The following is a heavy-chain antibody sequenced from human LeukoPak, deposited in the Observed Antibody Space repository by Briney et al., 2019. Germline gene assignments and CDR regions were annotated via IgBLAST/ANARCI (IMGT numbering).Heavy chain of an antibody. CDR2: IYYSGST. CDR1: GGSISSSSYY. Sequence: SETLSLTCTVSGGSISSSSYYWGWIRQPPGKGLEWIGSIYYSGSTYYNPSLKSRVTISVDTSKNQFSLKLSSVTAADTAVYYCARPVAGTWGAFDIWGQGTMVTVSS. D-gene: IGHD6-19*01. CDR3: ARPVAGTWGAFDI. V-gene: IGHV4-39*01. J-gene: IGHJ3*02.